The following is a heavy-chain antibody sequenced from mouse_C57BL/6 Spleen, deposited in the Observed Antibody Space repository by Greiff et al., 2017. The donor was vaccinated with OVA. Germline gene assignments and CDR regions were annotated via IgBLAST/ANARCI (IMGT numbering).Heavy chain of an antibody. CDR3: ASGTGTWFAY. V-gene: IGHV1-43*01. CDR1: GYSFTGYY. Sequence: VQLQQSGPELVKPGASVKISCKASGYSFTGYYMHWVKQSSEKSLEWIGEINPSTGGTSYNQKFKGKATLTVDKSSSTAYMQLKSLTSEDSAVYYCASGTGTWFAYWGQGTLVTVSA. J-gene: IGHJ3*01. D-gene: IGHD4-1*01. CDR2: INPSTGGT.